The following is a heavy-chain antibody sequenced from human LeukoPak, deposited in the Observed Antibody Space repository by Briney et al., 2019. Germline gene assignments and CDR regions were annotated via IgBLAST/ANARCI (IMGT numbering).Heavy chain of an antibody. CDR3: ARINSGSYWGHDAFDM. D-gene: IGHD1-26*01. CDR1: GYTFTGYY. V-gene: IGHV1-2*06. J-gene: IGHJ3*02. CDR2: INPNSGGT. Sequence: SVKVSCKASGYTFTGYYIHWVRQAPGQGLEWMGRINPNSGGTNYAQKFQGRVTMTRDTSISTAYMELSRLRSDDTAVYYCARINSGSYWGHDAFDMWGQGTMVTVSS.